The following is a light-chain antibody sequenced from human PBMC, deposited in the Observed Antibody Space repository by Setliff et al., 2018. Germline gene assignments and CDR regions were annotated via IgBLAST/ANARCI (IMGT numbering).Light chain of an antibody. CDR1: SSNIGSNT. CDR2: RNN. J-gene: IGLJ1*01. V-gene: IGLV1-44*01. CDR3: VAWDDSLNGRYV. Sequence: QSVLAQPPSASGTPGQRVTISCSGGSSNIGSNTVNWYRQFPGTAPKLLIYRNNQRPSGVPDRFSGSKSATSASLAISGLQAEDEADYYCVAWDDSLNGRYVFGTGTKVTVL.